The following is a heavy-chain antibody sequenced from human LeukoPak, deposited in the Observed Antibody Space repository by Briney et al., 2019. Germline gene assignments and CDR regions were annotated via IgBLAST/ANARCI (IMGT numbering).Heavy chain of an antibody. J-gene: IGHJ1*01. Sequence: PSETLSLTCTVSGDSISSSSYYWGWIRQPPGKGLEWIGNIYYSGSTDYNPSLKSRVTILEDTSKNQFSLRLTSVTAADTAVYYCARVSGLSVAEYFQLWGQGTLVTVSS. CDR2: IYYSGST. CDR3: ARVSGLSVAEYFQL. D-gene: IGHD3-10*01. V-gene: IGHV4-39*07. CDR1: GDSISSSSYY.